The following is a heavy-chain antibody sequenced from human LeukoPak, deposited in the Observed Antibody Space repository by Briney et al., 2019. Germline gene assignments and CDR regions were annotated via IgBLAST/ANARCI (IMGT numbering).Heavy chain of an antibody. D-gene: IGHD3-22*01. CDR2: IYYSGST. V-gene: IGHV4-31*03. CDR3: ARAPMNYYDSSSHFDY. J-gene: IGHJ4*02. CDR1: GGSISSGGYY. Sequence: PSETLSLNCTVSGGSISSGGYYWSWIRQHPGKGLEWIGYIYYSGSTYYNPSLKSRVTISVDTSKNQFSLKLSSVTAADTAVYYCARAPMNYYDSSSHFDYWGQGTLVTVSS.